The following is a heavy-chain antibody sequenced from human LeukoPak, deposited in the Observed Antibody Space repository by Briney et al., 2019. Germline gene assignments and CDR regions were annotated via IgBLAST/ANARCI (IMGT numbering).Heavy chain of an antibody. Sequence: PGGSLRLSCAASGFTFSDYYMSWIRQAPGKGLEWVSYISSSGSTIYYADSVKGRFTISRDNSKNTLYLQMNSLRAEDTAVYYCARGPSIAVAGTPAYWGQGTLVTVSS. D-gene: IGHD6-19*01. CDR1: GFTFSDYY. J-gene: IGHJ4*02. V-gene: IGHV3-11*04. CDR2: ISSSGSTI. CDR3: ARGPSIAVAGTPAY.